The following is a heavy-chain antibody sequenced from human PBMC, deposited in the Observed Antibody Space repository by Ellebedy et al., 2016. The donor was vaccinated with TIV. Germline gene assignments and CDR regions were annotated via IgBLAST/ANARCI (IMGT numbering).Heavy chain of an antibody. D-gene: IGHD1-1*01. Sequence: GGSLRLXCAASGFTFSNAWMIWVRQAPGKGLEWVSLIYTTGATYYADSVKGRFTISRDNSKKTLFLQMTSLGAEDTAVYYCVTRHNGAFDIWGQGTMVTVSS. CDR2: IYTTGAT. CDR1: GFTFSNAW. J-gene: IGHJ3*02. V-gene: IGHV3-53*01. CDR3: VTRHNGAFDI.